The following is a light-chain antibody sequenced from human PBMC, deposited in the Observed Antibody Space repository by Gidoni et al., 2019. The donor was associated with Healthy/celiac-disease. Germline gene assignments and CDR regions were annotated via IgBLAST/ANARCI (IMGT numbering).Light chain of an antibody. J-gene: IGKJ2*03. Sequence: EMVLTQSPGTLSLSPGERATLSCRASQSVSSSYLAWYQQKPVQAPRLLIYGASSRATGIPDRFSGSGSGTDFTLTISRLEPEDFAVYYCQQYGSSPLSFGHXTKLGIK. V-gene: IGKV3-20*01. CDR1: QSVSSSY. CDR3: QQYGSSPLS. CDR2: GAS.